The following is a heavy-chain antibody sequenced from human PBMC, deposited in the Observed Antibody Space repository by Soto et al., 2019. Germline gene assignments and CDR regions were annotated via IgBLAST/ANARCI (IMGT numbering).Heavy chain of an antibody. V-gene: IGHV1-69*13. CDR1: GGTFSSYA. D-gene: IGHD6-19*01. CDR3: ARTGIAGAGTVVWYYGMDV. Sequence: SVKVSCKASGGTFSSYAISWVRQAPGQGLEWMGATTPISGTENYAQKFQGIVTITADESTSTGCMELSILRSEDTAVYYCARTGIAGAGTVVWYYGMDVGGQGATVAVSS. CDR2: TTPISGTE. J-gene: IGHJ6*02.